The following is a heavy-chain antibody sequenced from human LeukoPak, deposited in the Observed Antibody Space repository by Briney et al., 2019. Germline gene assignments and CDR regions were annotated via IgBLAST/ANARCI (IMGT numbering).Heavy chain of an antibody. CDR3: AREGKSYSSSWYYFDY. J-gene: IGHJ4*02. CDR2: INAGNGNT. V-gene: IGHV1-3*03. CDR1: GYTFTSYA. Sequence: AASVKISCKASGYTFTSYAMHWVRQAPGQRLEWIGWINAGNGNTKYSQEFQGRVTITRDTSASTAYMELSSLRSEDMAVYYCAREGKSYSSSWYYFDYWGQGTLVTVSS. D-gene: IGHD6-13*01.